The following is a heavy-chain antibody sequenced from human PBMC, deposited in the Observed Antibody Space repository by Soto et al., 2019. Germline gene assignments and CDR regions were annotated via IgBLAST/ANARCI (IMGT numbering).Heavy chain of an antibody. V-gene: IGHV3-13*01. CDR3: ARAAGYSSGIDAFDI. D-gene: IGHD6-19*01. Sequence: EVQLVESGGGLVQPGGSLRLSCAASGFTFSNYDMHWVRQATGKGLEWISAIGTVGDTYYPGSVKGRFTISRENAKNSLYLPMNSLRAGDTAVYYCARAAGYSSGIDAFDIWGQGTMVTVSS. CDR1: GFTFSNYD. J-gene: IGHJ3*02. CDR2: IGTVGDT.